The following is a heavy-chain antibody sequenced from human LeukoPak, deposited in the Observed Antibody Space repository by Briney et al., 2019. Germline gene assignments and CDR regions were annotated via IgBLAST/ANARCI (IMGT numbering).Heavy chain of an antibody. J-gene: IGHJ6*02. V-gene: IGHV3-9*01. CDR2: INWSSDRI. CDR1: GFTFDDYA. Sequence: GGSLRLSCAASGFTFDDYAMHWVRQAPGKGLEWVSGINWSSDRIGYADSVKGRFTISRDNAKNSLYLQMNSLRAEDTALYYCAKDSSSSPYYGMDVWGQGTTVTVSS. CDR3: AKDSSSSPYYGMDV. D-gene: IGHD6-6*01.